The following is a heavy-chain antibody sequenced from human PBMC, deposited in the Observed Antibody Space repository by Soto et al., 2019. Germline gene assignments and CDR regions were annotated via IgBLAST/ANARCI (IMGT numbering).Heavy chain of an antibody. CDR1: GYTFTSYA. CDR2: INAGNGNT. CDR3: ARGGVPVWAEYYYYMDV. V-gene: IGHV1-3*01. Sequence: GASVKVSCKASGYTFTSYAMHWVRQAPGQRLEWMGWINAGNGNTKYSQKFQGRVTITRDTSASTAYMELSSLRSEDTAVYYCARGGVPVWAEYYYYMDVWGKGTTVTVSS. D-gene: IGHD3-16*01. J-gene: IGHJ6*03.